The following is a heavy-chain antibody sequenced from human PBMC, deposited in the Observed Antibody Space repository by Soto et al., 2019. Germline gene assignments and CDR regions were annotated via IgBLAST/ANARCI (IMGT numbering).Heavy chain of an antibody. V-gene: IGHV3-30*18. CDR1: GFIFRSYG. Sequence: GGSLRLSCAASGFIFRSYGMHWVRQAPGKGLEWLAVTSHDGSNEYYADSVKGRFTISTDNSKNTLYLQMNSLRAEDTALYYCAKEGRSSSWYKTPTFWGQGTLVTVSS. D-gene: IGHD6-13*01. CDR3: AKEGRSSSWYKTPTF. J-gene: IGHJ4*02. CDR2: TSHDGSNE.